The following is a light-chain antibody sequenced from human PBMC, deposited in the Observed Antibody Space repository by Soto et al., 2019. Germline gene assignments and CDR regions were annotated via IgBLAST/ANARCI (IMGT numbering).Light chain of an antibody. CDR3: QQYFTVPHT. CDR1: QSIDRR. CDR2: DAS. V-gene: IGKV1-5*01. J-gene: IGKJ2*01. Sequence: DIQMTQSPSTLSASVRDSVTITCRASQSIDRRLAWYQKKPGKAPNLVIYDASTLESGDPSRFSGSGSGTEFTLTISSLQPDDSPTYYCQQYFTVPHTFGLGTTLQI.